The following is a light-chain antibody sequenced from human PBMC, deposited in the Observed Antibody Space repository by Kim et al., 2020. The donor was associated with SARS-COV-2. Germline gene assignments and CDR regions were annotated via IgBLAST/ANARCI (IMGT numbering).Light chain of an antibody. CDR1: SSDVGAYDY. Sequence: GQSITLACTGTSSDVGAYDYVSWYQQHPGKAPKLMIYDVNNRPSGVSNRFSGSKSDNTASLTISGLQPEDEADYYCASFTSKSTPSFGTGTKVTVL. CDR2: DVN. J-gene: IGLJ1*01. CDR3: ASFTSKSTPS. V-gene: IGLV2-14*03.